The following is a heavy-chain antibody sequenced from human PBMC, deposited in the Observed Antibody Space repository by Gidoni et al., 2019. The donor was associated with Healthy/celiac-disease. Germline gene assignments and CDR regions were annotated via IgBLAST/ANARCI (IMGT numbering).Heavy chain of an antibody. J-gene: IGHJ6*02. V-gene: IGHV4-39*07. CDR2: IYYSGST. D-gene: IGHD4-4*01. CDR3: ARGGNYYYYYYGMDV. Sequence: QLQLQESGPGLVKPSETLSLTCTVSGGSISSSSYYWGWIRQPPGKGLEWIGSIYYSGSTYYNPSLKSRVTISVDTSKNQFSLKLSSVTAADTAVYYCARGGNYYYYYYGMDVWGQGTTVTVSS. CDR1: GGSISSSSYY.